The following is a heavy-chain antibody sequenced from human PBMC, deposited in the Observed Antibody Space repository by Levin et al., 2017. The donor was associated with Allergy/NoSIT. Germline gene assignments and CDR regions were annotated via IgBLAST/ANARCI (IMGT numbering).Heavy chain of an antibody. V-gene: IGHV3-23*01. J-gene: IGHJ4*02. CDR2: ISGSGGST. CDR3: AKLEYDFWSGYCDY. D-gene: IGHD3-3*01. CDR1: GFTFSSYA. Sequence: ASVKVSCAASGFTFSSYAMSWVRQAPGKGLEWVSAISGSGGSTYYADSVKGRFTISRDNSKNTLYLQMNSLRAEDTAVYYCAKLEYDFWSGYCDYWGQGTLVTVSS.